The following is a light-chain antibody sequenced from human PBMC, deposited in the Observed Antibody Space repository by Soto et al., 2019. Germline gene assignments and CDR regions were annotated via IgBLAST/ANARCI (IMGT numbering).Light chain of an antibody. Sequence: DMEMTQSPSSLSASVGDRVTITCRASQSISNYLNWYQHKPGKVTKLLIYAASSLQSGVPTRFRGSGSASDFTLTINSLQPEDFATYYCQQSYGTPLTFGGGTKVEIK. V-gene: IGKV1-39*01. CDR1: QSISNY. CDR3: QQSYGTPLT. J-gene: IGKJ4*01. CDR2: AAS.